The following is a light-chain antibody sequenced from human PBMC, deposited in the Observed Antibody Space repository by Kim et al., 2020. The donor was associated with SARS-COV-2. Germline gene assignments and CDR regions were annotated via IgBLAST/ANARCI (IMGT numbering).Light chain of an antibody. CDR1: RRDVGSYNR. Sequence: GQSGTIPSTGTRRDVGSYNRVSWYQQPPGTAPKVMIYEVSNRPSGVPDRFSGSKSGNTASLTISGLQAEDEADYYCSSYTSSNTVVFGGGTQLTVL. CDR3: SSYTSSNTVV. CDR2: EVS. J-gene: IGLJ2*01. V-gene: IGLV2-18*02.